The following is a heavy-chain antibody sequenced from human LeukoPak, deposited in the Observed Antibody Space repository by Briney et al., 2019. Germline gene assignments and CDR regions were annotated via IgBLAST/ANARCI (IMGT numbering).Heavy chain of an antibody. CDR3: AKYGLVGASRWFDP. CDR2: IGTGFDT. V-gene: IGHV3-23*01. D-gene: IGHD1-26*01. J-gene: IGHJ5*02. Sequence: GSLRLSCVASGFTFRSYAMSWVRQAPGKGLEWVSTIGTGFDTYYADSVNGRFTISRDDAKNTLFLQMNSLRAEDTAVYYCAKYGLVGASRWFDPWGQGTLVTVSS. CDR1: GFTFRSYA.